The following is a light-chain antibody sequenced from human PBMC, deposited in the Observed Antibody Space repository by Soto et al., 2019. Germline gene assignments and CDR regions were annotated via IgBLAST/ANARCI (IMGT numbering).Light chain of an antibody. V-gene: IGKV3-20*01. CDR1: QSVSSSY. CDR2: GAS. J-gene: IGKJ3*01. CDR3: QQYVSSPIFT. Sequence: EIVLTQSPGTLSLSPGERATLSCRASQSVSSSYLAWYQQKPGQAPRLLIYGASSRATGIPDRFSGSGSGTYFTLTISRLEPEDFAVYYCQQYVSSPIFTFGPGTKVDIK.